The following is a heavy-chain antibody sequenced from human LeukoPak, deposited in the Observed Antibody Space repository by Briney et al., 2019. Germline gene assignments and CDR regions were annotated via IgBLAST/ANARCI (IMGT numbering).Heavy chain of an antibody. CDR3: ARDLAGPIAYAFDI. Sequence: PSETLFLTCTVSGGSISSGDYYWSWIRQPPGKGLEWIGYIYYSGSTYYNPSLKSRVTISVDTSKNQFSLKLSSVTAADTAVYYCARDLAGPIAYAFDIWGQGTMVTVSS. CDR2: IYYSGST. D-gene: IGHD6-13*01. CDR1: GGSISSGDYY. J-gene: IGHJ3*02. V-gene: IGHV4-30-4*08.